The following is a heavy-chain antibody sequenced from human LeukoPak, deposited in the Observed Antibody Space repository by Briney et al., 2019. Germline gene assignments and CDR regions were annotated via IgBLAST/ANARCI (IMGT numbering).Heavy chain of an antibody. Sequence: GRSLRLSCAASGFTFSSYAMHWVRQAPGKGLEWVAVISYDGSNKYYADSVKGRFTISRDNSKNTLYLQMNSLRAEDTAVYYCARAYSSVRAFDIWGQGTMVTVSS. D-gene: IGHD6-25*01. CDR1: GFTFSSYA. J-gene: IGHJ3*02. V-gene: IGHV3-30-3*01. CDR3: ARAYSSVRAFDI. CDR2: ISYDGSNK.